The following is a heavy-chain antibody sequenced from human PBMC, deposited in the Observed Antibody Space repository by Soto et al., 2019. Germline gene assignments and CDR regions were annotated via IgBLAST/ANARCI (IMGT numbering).Heavy chain of an antibody. CDR3: VVMGNVAVSNPRSFDY. CDR1: GATFSGYA. Sequence: QVQLVQSGAEVKKPGSSVKVSCKASGATFSGYAINWVRQAPGQGREWLGRIVPIFETVNYAERFQGRVAITADESTTTVYMELTNLTHEDTAVYYCVVMGNVAVSNPRSFDYWGQGTQVTVSS. CDR2: IVPIFETV. V-gene: IGHV1-69*18. D-gene: IGHD6-19*01. J-gene: IGHJ4*02.